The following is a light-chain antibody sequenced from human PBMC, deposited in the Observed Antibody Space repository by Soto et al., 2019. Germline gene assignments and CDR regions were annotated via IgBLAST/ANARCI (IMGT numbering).Light chain of an antibody. J-gene: IGKJ5*01. CDR1: QSVRGTS. Sequence: EIVLTQSPGTLSLSPGERATLSCRASQSVRGTSLAWYQQKPGQAPRLLIYDASSRATGIPDRFSGGGSGTVFTLTISRLEPEDFAVYYCQHYGSSPPITFGQGTRLEIK. V-gene: IGKV3-20*01. CDR2: DAS. CDR3: QHYGSSPPIT.